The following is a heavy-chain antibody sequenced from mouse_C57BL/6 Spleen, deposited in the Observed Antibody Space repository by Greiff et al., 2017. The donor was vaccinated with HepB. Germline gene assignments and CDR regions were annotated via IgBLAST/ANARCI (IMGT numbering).Heavy chain of an antibody. J-gene: IGHJ4*01. V-gene: IGHV5-4*01. CDR1: GFTFSSYA. D-gene: IGHD2-4*01. CDR2: ISDGGSYT. Sequence: DVHLVESGGGLVKPGGSLKLSCAASGFTFSSYAMSWVRQTPEKRLEWVATISDGGSYTYYPDNVKGRFTISRDNAKNNLYLQMSHLKSEDTAMYYCARGGGDYDVGHYYAMDYWGQGTSVTVSS. CDR3: ARGGGDYDVGHYYAMDY.